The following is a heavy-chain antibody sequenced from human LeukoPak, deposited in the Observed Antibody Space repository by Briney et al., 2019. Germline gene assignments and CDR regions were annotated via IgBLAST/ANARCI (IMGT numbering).Heavy chain of an antibody. CDR1: GGSFSGYY. D-gene: IGHD3-16*02. Sequence: SETLSLTCAVYGGSFSGYYWSWIRQPPGKGLEWIGEINHSGSTNYNPSLKSRVTISVDTSKNQFSLKLSSVTAADTAVYYCARHGWTEYDYVWGSYRPVGGFDYWGQGTLVTVSS. CDR3: ARHGWTEYDYVWGSYRPVGGFDY. CDR2: INHSGST. J-gene: IGHJ4*02. V-gene: IGHV4-34*01.